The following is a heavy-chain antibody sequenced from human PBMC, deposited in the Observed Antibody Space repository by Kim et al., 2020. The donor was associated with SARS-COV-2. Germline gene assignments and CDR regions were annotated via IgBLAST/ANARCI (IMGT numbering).Heavy chain of an antibody. D-gene: IGHD5-12*01. Sequence: SETLSLTCTVSGGSISSSSYYWGWIRQPPGKGLEWIGSIYYSGSTYYNPSLKSRVTISADTSKNQFSLKLSSVTAADTAVYYCARYLSGYGPPDSWGQGTLVTVSS. CDR2: IYYSGST. CDR1: GGSISSSSYY. CDR3: ARYLSGYGPPDS. J-gene: IGHJ4*02. V-gene: IGHV4-39*01.